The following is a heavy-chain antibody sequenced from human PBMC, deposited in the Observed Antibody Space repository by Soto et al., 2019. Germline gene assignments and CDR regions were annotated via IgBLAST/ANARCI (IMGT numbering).Heavy chain of an antibody. CDR1: GFTFSSYW. J-gene: IGHJ6*02. D-gene: IGHD2-2*01. CDR3: ARDPNIVLVPAALRSYYYYYGMDV. CDR2: IKQDGSEK. Sequence: GGSLRLSCAASGFTFSSYWMSWVRQAPGKGLEWVANIKQDGSEKYYVDSVKGRFTISRDNAKNSLYLQMNSLRAEDTAVYYCARDPNIVLVPAALRSYYYYYGMDVWGQGTTDTVSS. V-gene: IGHV3-7*01.